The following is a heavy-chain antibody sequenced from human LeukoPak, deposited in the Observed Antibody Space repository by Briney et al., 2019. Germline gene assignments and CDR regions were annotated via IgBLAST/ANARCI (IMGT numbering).Heavy chain of an antibody. CDR1: GFTFSSYA. CDR3: AKQGDIVVVPAAMRRGYFDY. J-gene: IGHJ4*02. CDR2: ISGSGGST. V-gene: IGHV3-23*01. D-gene: IGHD2-2*01. Sequence: GGSLRLSCAASGFTFSSYAMSWVRQAPGKGLEWVSAISGSGGSTYYADSVKGRFTISRDNSKNTLYLQMNSLRAVDTAVYYCAKQGDIVVVPAAMRRGYFDYWGQGTLVTVSS.